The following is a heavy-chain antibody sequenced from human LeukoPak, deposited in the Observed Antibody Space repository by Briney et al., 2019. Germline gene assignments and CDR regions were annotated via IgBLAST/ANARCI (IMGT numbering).Heavy chain of an antibody. CDR1: GGSFSGYY. CDR2: INHSGNA. CDR3: ARGQGTVTTH. Sequence: SETLSLTCAVSGGSFSGYYWNWLRQPPGKGLEWIGEINHSGNANYNPSPKSRVTISLDMSENHFSLKLTSVTAADTAVYYCARGQGTVTTHWGQGTLVTVSS. D-gene: IGHD4-17*01. J-gene: IGHJ4*02. V-gene: IGHV4-34*01.